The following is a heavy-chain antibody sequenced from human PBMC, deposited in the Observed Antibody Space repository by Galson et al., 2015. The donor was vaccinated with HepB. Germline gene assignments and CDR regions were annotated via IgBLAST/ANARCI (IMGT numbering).Heavy chain of an antibody. J-gene: IGHJ4*02. CDR1: GYTFTSYG. V-gene: IGHV1-18*01. CDR3: ARGKWRGWVDY. CDR2: ISAYNGNT. D-gene: IGHD3-3*01. Sequence: QSGAEVKKPGESLRISCTASGYTFTSYGISWVRQAPGQGLEWMGWISAYNGNTNYAQKLQGRVTMTTDTSTSTAYMELRSLRSDDTAVYYCARGKWRGWVDYWGQGTLVTVSS.